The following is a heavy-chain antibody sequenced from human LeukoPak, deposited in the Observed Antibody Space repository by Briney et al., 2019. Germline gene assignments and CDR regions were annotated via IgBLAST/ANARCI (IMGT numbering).Heavy chain of an antibody. CDR1: GYTFTSYA. D-gene: IGHD6-13*01. CDR3: ARISSSSWIHIGDY. J-gene: IGHJ4*02. Sequence: GASVKVSCKASGYTFTSYAMNWVRQAPGQGLEWMGWINPNSGGTNYAQKFQGRVTMTRDTSISTAYMELSRLRSDDTAVYYCARISSSSWIHIGDYWGQGTLVTVSS. CDR2: INPNSGGT. V-gene: IGHV1-2*02.